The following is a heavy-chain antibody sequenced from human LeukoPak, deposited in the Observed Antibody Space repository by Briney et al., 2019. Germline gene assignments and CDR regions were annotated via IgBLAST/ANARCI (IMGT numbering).Heavy chain of an antibody. J-gene: IGHJ4*02. V-gene: IGHV4-59*01. CDR3: AREVFDGSSWSPFDY. CDR2: IYYSGST. Sequence: PSETLSLTCTVSGGSISSYYWSWLRQPPGKGLEWIGYIYYSGSTNYNPSLKSRVTISVDTSKNQFSLKLSSVTAADTAVYYCAREVFDGSSWSPFDYWGQGTLVTVSS. CDR1: GGSISSYY. D-gene: IGHD6-13*01.